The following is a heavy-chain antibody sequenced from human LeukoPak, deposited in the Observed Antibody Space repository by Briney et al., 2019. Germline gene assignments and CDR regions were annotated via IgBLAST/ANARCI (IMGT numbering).Heavy chain of an antibody. D-gene: IGHD1-26*01. Sequence: SETLPLTCTVSGGSISSYYWSWIRQPPGKGLEWIGYIYYSGSTNHNPSLKSRVTMSVDTSKKQFSLKLSSVTAADTAVYYCARGELRVGATAFDYWGQGTLVTVSS. CDR3: ARGELRVGATAFDY. CDR1: GGSISSYY. CDR2: IYYSGST. J-gene: IGHJ4*02. V-gene: IGHV4-59*01.